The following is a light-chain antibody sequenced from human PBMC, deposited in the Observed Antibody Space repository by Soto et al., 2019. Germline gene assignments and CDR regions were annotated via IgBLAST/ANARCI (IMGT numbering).Light chain of an antibody. CDR1: QSIXSY. CDR3: QQRSRRTST. V-gene: IGKV3-11*01. J-gene: IGKJ5*01. Sequence: DIVFTQSAATLSLSPGERATLPCRASQSIXSYFTWDQPRPGQAPRLLXYDASNSATGIPARLSGSGSGTDFTLTISSLEPEDCAVYYCQQRSRRTSTFGQGTRLEIK. CDR2: DAS.